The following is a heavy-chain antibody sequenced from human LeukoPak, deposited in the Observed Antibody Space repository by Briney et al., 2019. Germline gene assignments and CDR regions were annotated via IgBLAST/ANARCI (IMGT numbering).Heavy chain of an antibody. J-gene: IGHJ6*02. CDR1: RGTSSSYA. CDR3: ARVPKAYGMDV. CDR2: IIPILGIP. Sequence: SVKVSCKPSRGTSSSYAISWVRQAPGQGLEWMGRIIPILGIPNYAQMFQGRVTTTADKSTSTAYMELSSMRAEDTAVYYCARVPKAYGMDVWGQGTTVTVSS. V-gene: IGHV1-69*04.